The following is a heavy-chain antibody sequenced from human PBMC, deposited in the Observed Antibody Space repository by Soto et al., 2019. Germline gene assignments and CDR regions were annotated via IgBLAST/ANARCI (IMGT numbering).Heavy chain of an antibody. CDR1: GGSFNNYV. CDR2: IIPIFGTP. V-gene: IGHV1-69*06. J-gene: IGHJ4*02. Sequence: SVKVSFKASGGSFNNYVINWVRQAPGQGLEWMAGIIPIFGTPNYAQKFQGRVTITADKSTSTAYMELNSLRSEDTAVYYCAGRCDGTNCLAHFDYWGQGTLVTVSS. CDR3: AGRCDGTNCLAHFDY. D-gene: IGHD2-2*01.